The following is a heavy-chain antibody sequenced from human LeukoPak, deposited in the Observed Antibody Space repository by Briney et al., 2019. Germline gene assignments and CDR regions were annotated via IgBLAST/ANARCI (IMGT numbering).Heavy chain of an antibody. V-gene: IGHV4-59*01. CDR3: ARGNYDSSAPSGY. CDR2: IYYSGST. J-gene: IGHJ4*01. CDR1: GGSISSYY. D-gene: IGHD3-22*01. Sequence: PSETLSLTCTVSGGSISSYYWSWIRQPPGKGLEWIGYIYYSGSTNYNPSLKSRVTISVDTSKNQFYLKLSSVTAADTAVYYCARGNYDSSAPSGYWGHGTLVTASS.